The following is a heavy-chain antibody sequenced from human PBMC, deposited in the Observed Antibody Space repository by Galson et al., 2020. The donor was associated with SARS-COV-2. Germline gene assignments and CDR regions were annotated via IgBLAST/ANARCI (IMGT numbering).Heavy chain of an antibody. CDR3: AASITIFVVADYYGMDV. Sequence: TGGSLRLSCAASGFTFSSYAMSWVRQAPGKGLEWVSAISGSGGSTYYADSVKGRFTISRDHSKNTLYLQMNSLRAEDTAVYYCAASITIFVVADYYGMDVWGQGTTVTVSS. V-gene: IGHV3-23*01. CDR1: GFTFSSYA. D-gene: IGHD3-3*01. CDR2: ISGSGGST. J-gene: IGHJ6*02.